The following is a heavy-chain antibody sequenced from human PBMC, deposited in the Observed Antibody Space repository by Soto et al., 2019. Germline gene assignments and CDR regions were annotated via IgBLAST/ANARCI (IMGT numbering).Heavy chain of an antibody. J-gene: IGHJ6*02. V-gene: IGHV6-1*01. CDR2: TYYRSKWYN. D-gene: IGHD2-15*01. Sequence: LSLTCAISGDSVSSNSAAWNWIRQSPSRGLEWLGRTYYRSKWYNDYAVSVKSRITINPDTSKNQFSLQLNSVTPEDTAVYYCARGYCSGSSCFYYYGMDVWGQGTTVTVSS. CDR3: ARGYCSGSSCFYYYGMDV. CDR1: GDSVSSNSAA.